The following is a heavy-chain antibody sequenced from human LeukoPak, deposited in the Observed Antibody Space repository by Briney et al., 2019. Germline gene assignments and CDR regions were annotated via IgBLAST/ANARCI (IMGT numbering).Heavy chain of an antibody. Sequence: PGGSLRLSCAASGFTFSSYSMNWVRQAPGKGLEWVSSISSSSSYIYYADSVKGRFTISRDNAKNSLYLQMNSLRAEDTAVYYCAKVPRMTTNYYDSSGQKQYYFDYWGQGTLVTVSS. D-gene: IGHD3-22*01. J-gene: IGHJ4*02. CDR2: ISSSSSYI. CDR3: AKVPRMTTNYYDSSGQKQYYFDY. V-gene: IGHV3-21*04. CDR1: GFTFSSYS.